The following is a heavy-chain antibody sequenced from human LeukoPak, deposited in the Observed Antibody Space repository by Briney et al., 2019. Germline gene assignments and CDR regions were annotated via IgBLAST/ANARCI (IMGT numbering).Heavy chain of an antibody. V-gene: IGHV3-23*01. Sequence: GGSLRLSCAASGFTFSSYAMSWVRQAPGKGLEWVSSVSGGGGSTYYADSVKGRFTISRDNSKTTLYLQMNSLRAEDTAVYYCARDHISSSLDYWGQGTLVTVSS. J-gene: IGHJ4*02. CDR1: GFTFSSYA. CDR3: ARDHISSSLDY. D-gene: IGHD6-6*01. CDR2: VSGGGGST.